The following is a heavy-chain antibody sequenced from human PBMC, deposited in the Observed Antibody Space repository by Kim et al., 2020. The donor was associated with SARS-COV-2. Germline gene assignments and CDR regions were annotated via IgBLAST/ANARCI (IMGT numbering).Heavy chain of an antibody. Sequence: SETLSLTCTVSGGSISSYYWSWIRQPPGKGLEWIGYIYYSGSTNYNPSLKSRVTISVDTSKNQFSLKLSSVTAADTAVYYCARGGYDYVWGSYRYVVMPNFDYWGQGTLVTVSS. J-gene: IGHJ4*02. CDR2: IYYSGST. CDR3: ARGGYDYVWGSYRYVVMPNFDY. CDR1: GGSISSYY. D-gene: IGHD3-16*02. V-gene: IGHV4-59*01.